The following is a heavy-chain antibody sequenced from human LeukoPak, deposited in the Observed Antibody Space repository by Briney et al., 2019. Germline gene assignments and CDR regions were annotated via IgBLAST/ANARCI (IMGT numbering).Heavy chain of an antibody. CDR2: ISRSSNYI. D-gene: IGHD3-10*01. CDR3: ARQHDSGTYPFDH. CDR1: GFTFSSYS. Sequence: GGSLRLSCEVSGFTFSSYSMNWVRQAPGKGLEWVSSISRSSNYIYYAASLKGRFTISRDNAKNSLYLQMNSLRAEDTAVYYCARQHDSGTYPFDHWGQGTLVTVSS. J-gene: IGHJ4*02. V-gene: IGHV3-21*01.